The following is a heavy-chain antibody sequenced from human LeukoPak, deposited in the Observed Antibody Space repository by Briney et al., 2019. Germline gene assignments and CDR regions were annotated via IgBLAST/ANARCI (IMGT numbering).Heavy chain of an antibody. CDR3: AKDGIAAAGTPFDY. CDR2: ISWNSGSI. Sequence: PGGPLRLSCAASGFTFDDYAMHLVRQAPGKGLEWVSGISWNSGSIGYADSVKGRFTISRDNAKNSLYLQMNSLRAEDTALYYCAKDGIAAAGTPFDYWGQGTLVTVSS. CDR1: GFTFDDYA. J-gene: IGHJ4*02. V-gene: IGHV3-9*01. D-gene: IGHD6-13*01.